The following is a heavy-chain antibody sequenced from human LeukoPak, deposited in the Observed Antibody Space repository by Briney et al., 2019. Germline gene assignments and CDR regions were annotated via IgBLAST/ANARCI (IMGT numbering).Heavy chain of an antibody. CDR1: GGSIFSGDYY. Sequence: TQTLSLTCTVSGGSIFSGDYYWNWIRQPPGKGLEWIGYIYYNGITYYNPSLESRVTISVDTSKNQFSLKLSSVTAADTAVYYCARGDYNDGAGYLDHWGQGTLVPVSS. J-gene: IGHJ5*02. CDR2: IYYNGIT. CDR3: ARGDYNDGAGYLDH. V-gene: IGHV4-30-4*01. D-gene: IGHD3-22*01.